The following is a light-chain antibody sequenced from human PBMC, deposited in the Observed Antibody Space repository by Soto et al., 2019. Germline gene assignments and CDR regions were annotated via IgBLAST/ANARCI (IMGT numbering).Light chain of an antibody. CDR2: STS. CDR1: QSVNRY. Sequence: DIQMTQSPSSLSASVGDRVTITCRASQSVNRYLNWYQQKEGKAPKLLIYSTSILESGVPSRFSASGPGTDFTLTINSLQPEDFATYYCQQSYSNPRTFGQGTRVEVK. CDR3: QQSYSNPRT. J-gene: IGKJ1*01. V-gene: IGKV1-39*01.